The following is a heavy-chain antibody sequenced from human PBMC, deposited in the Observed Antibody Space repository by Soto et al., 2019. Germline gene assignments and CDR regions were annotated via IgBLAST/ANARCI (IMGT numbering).Heavy chain of an antibody. CDR1: GFSLSTSGVG. J-gene: IGHJ4*02. CDR3: AHRGSGWSIFDY. V-gene: IGHV2-5*02. Sequence: QITLKESGPTLVKPTQTLTLTCTFSGFSLSTSGVGVGWIRQPPGKALEWLALVYWDDDKRYSPSLESRLTITKDTSKNQVVLTMTNMDPVDTATYYCAHRGSGWSIFDYWGQGALVTVSS. D-gene: IGHD6-19*01. CDR2: VYWDDDK.